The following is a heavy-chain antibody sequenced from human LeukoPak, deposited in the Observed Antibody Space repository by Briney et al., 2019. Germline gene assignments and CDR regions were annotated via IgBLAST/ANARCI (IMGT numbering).Heavy chain of an antibody. CDR1: GGTFSSYA. CDR2: IIPIFGTA. J-gene: IGHJ4*02. Sequence: HEASVNVSCKASGGTFSSYAISWVRQAPGQGLEWMGGIIPIFGTANYAQKFQGSVTITADESTSTAYMELSSLRSEDTAVYYCARGVAAAGTELGYWGQGTLVTVSS. D-gene: IGHD6-13*01. V-gene: IGHV1-69*13. CDR3: ARGVAAAGTELGY.